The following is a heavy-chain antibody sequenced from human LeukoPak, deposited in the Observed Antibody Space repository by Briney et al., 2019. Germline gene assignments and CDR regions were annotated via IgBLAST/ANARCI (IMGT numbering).Heavy chain of an antibody. D-gene: IGHD5-12*01. CDR1: GFTFSRYS. V-gene: IGHV3-48*02. CDR2: ISSSSSAI. Sequence: GGSLRLSCAASGFTFSRYSMNWVRQAPGKGLEWISYISSSSSAIYHADSVRGRFTISRDNAKNSLYLQMNSLRDEDTAVYYCATNSADDSVWGQGTLVTVPS. J-gene: IGHJ4*02. CDR3: ATNSADDSV.